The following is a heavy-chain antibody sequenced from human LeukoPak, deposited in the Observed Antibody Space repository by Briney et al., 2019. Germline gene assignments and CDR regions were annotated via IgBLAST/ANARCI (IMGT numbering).Heavy chain of an antibody. CDR2: ITPIFGTA. CDR3: ARLVAAAGGLPYYYMDV. D-gene: IGHD6-13*01. V-gene: IGHV1-69*05. CDR1: GGTFSSYA. J-gene: IGHJ6*03. Sequence: SVKVSCKASGGTFSSYAISWVRQAPGQGLEWMGGITPIFGTANYAQKFQGRVTITTDESTSTAYMELSSLRSEDTAVYYCARLVAAAGGLPYYYMDVWGKGTTVTVSS.